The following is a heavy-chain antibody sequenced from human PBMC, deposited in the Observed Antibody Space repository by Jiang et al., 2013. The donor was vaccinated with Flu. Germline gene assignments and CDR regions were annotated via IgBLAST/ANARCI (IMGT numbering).Heavy chain of an antibody. J-gene: IGHJ4*02. CDR1: GFTFSYYG. CDR3: ARDILPYYSILPGSLYGGVFDY. V-gene: IGHV3-30*03. Sequence: QLVESGGGVVQPGKSLILSCAASGFTFSYYGIHWVRQAPGKGLEWVAFISHDGSNEYSVDSVKGRFNISRDNSKKMLFLEVNSLRAEDTAMYYCARDILPYYSILPGSLYGGVFDYWGQGTLVTVSS. D-gene: IGHD3-9*01. CDR2: ISHDGSNE.